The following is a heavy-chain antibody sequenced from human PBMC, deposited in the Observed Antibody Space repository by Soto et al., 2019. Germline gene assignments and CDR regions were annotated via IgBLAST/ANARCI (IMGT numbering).Heavy chain of an antibody. V-gene: IGHV3-73*01. Sequence: LRLSCAPSGVTVSGFAMHRVRHASGKGLEWVGRIRSKANSYATAYAASVKGRFTISRDDSKNTAYLQMNSLKTEDTAVYYCTRLPPYYYDSSGYPPLDYYYGMDVWGQGTTVTVSS. D-gene: IGHD3-22*01. J-gene: IGHJ6*02. CDR2: IRSKANSYAT. CDR1: GVTVSGFA. CDR3: TRLPPYYYDSSGYPPLDYYYGMDV.